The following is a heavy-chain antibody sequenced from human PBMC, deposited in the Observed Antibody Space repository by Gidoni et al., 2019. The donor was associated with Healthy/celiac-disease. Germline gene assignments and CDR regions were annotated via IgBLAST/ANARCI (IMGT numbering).Heavy chain of an antibody. CDR2: IYPGDSDS. V-gene: IGHV5-51*01. Sequence: EVQLVQSGAEVKKPGESLKISCKGSGYSFTSYWIGWVRQMPGKGLEWMGIIYPGDSDSRYSPSFQGQVPISADKSISTAYLQWSSLKASDTAMYYCARGVRSYGPRVFFDYWGQGTLVTVSS. CDR1: GYSFTSYW. J-gene: IGHJ4*02. D-gene: IGHD5-18*01. CDR3: ARGVRSYGPRVFFDY.